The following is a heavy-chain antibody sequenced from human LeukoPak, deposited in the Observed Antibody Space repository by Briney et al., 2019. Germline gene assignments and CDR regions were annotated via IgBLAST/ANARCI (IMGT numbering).Heavy chain of an antibody. D-gene: IGHD3-16*01. Sequence: GGSLRLSCAASGFTFSSYEMNWVRQAPGKGLEWVSYISSSGSTIYYADSVKGRFTISRDNAKNSLYLQMNSLGAEDTAVYYCARVGEGGYYFDYWGQGTLVTVSS. J-gene: IGHJ4*02. CDR2: ISSSGSTI. CDR1: GFTFSSYE. V-gene: IGHV3-48*03. CDR3: ARVGEGGYYFDY.